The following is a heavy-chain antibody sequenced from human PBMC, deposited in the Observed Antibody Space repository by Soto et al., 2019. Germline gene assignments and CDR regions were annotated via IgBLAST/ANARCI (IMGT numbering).Heavy chain of an antibody. CDR3: AKDRANIVLIPAAILDS. D-gene: IGHD2-2*01. Sequence: QVQLVESGGGVVQPGRSLRLSCAASGFTFSSYGMHWVRQAPGKGLEWVAVISYDGSNKYYADSVKGRFTISRDNSKNXLYLQMNGLSAEDTAVYYCAKDRANIVLIPAAILDSWGQGTLVTVSS. CDR2: ISYDGSNK. J-gene: IGHJ4*02. CDR1: GFTFSSYG. V-gene: IGHV3-30*18.